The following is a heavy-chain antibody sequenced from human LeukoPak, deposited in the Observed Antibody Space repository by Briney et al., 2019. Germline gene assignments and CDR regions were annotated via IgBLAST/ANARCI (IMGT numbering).Heavy chain of an antibody. CDR1: GFNFYNYA. CDR2: VSASGGST. J-gene: IGHJ4*02. CDR3: AKSGFLEWLSLTHYFDY. V-gene: IGHV3-23*01. D-gene: IGHD3-3*01. Sequence: GGSLRLSCAASGFNFYNYAMSWVRLAPGKGLEWVSGVSASGGSTFYADSVKGRLTISRDNSKNTLFLQMNSPRAEDTAIYYCAKSGFLEWLSLTHYFDYWGQGTLVTVSS.